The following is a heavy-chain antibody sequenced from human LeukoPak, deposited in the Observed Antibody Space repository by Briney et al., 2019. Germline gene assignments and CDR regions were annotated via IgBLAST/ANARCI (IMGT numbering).Heavy chain of an antibody. CDR3: GVAASPVSDFDS. CDR1: GFSFRDYP. Sequence: GGSLRLSCAASGFSFRDYPVNWVRQAPGKGLEWLSSITGSSHAMFYADSVRGRFTISRDNARNSLYLQMDSLRADDTAIYFCGVAASPVSDFDSWGQGTLVTVSS. J-gene: IGHJ4*02. D-gene: IGHD1-26*01. CDR2: ITGSSHAM. V-gene: IGHV3-21*01.